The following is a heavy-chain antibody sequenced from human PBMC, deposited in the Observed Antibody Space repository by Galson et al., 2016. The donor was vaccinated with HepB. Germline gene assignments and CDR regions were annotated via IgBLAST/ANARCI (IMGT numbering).Heavy chain of an antibody. J-gene: IGHJ4*02. CDR1: NASITSYV. D-gene: IGHD2-21*01. CDR2: IFHDGSF. CDR3: ARQDLWSIEY. Sequence: SETLSLTCTVSNASITSYVWNWVRQPPGKGLEWIGYIFHDGSFAYNPSLRSRVTISLDTSKNHFSLMMTSVTAADTAVYYCARQDLWSIEYWGQGTLVTVSS. V-gene: IGHV4-59*08.